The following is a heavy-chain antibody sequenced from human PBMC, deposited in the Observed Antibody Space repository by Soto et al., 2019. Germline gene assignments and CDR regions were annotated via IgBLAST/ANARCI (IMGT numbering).Heavy chain of an antibody. J-gene: IGHJ4*02. V-gene: IGHV3-23*01. CDR3: AKKITVYAVDPADY. CDR1: GFIFSNYG. D-gene: IGHD3-3*01. CDR2: MSGSGDNA. Sequence: GGSLRLSCAASGFIFSNYGMSWVRQAPGKGLEWVSIMSGSGDNAYYADSVKGRSTISRDNSKNTLHLQMNSLRAEDTAIYYCAKKITVYAVDPADYWGQGTLVTVSS.